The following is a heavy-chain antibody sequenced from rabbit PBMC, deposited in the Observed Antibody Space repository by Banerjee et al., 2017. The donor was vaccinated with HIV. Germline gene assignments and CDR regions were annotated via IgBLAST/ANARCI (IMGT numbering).Heavy chain of an antibody. D-gene: IGHD6-1*01. J-gene: IGHJ4*01. Sequence: QEQLVESGGGLVKPEGSLKLSCTASGFSFSNKAVMCWVRQAPGKGLEWIACINAVTGKAVYASWAKGRFTISKTSSTTVTLQMTSLTAADTATYFCARENAGYAGYGYAPFNLWGPGTLVTVS. V-gene: IGHV1S45*01. CDR3: ARENAGYAGYGYAPFNL. CDR1: GFSFSNKAV. CDR2: INAVTGKA.